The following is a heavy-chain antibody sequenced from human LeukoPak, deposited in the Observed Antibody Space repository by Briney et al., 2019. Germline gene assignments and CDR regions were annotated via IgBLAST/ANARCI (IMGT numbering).Heavy chain of an antibody. D-gene: IGHD6-19*01. CDR3: TTAGSSGWYYYYGMDV. CDR2: ISSSSSYI. Sequence: GGSLRLSCAASGFTFSSYSMNWVRQAPGKGLEWVSSISSSSSYIYYADSVKGRFTISRDNAKNSLYLQMNSLKTEDTAVYYCTTAGSSGWYYYYGMDVWGQGTTVTVSS. V-gene: IGHV3-21*03. CDR1: GFTFSSYS. J-gene: IGHJ6*02.